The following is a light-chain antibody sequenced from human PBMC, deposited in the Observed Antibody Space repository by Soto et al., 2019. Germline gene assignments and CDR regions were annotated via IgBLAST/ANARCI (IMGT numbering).Light chain of an antibody. CDR3: LQYTFYPYT. V-gene: IGKV1-5*03. CDR1: EDISRW. J-gene: IGKJ2*01. Sequence: DIQLTQSPSTLSASVGDRVTITCRASEDISRWLAWYQHKPGKAPKLLIYQASNLESGVPSRFTGSGSETEFTLTISGLQPDDFASYCCLQYTFYPYTFGHGTKLEIK. CDR2: QAS.